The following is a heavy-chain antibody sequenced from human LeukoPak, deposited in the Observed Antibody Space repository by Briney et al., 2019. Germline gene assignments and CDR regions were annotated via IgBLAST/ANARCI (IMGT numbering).Heavy chain of an antibody. CDR3: ARDNKTSYSYFMDV. Sequence: SVKVSCKASGGTFSSYAINWVRQAPGQGLEWMGGIIPIFGTANSAQKFQGRVTISADESTSTAYMELSSLRSDDTAVYYCARDNKTSYSYFMDVWGKGTTVTVSS. J-gene: IGHJ6*03. D-gene: IGHD2/OR15-2a*01. V-gene: IGHV1-69*01. CDR2: IIPIFGTA. CDR1: GGTFSSYA.